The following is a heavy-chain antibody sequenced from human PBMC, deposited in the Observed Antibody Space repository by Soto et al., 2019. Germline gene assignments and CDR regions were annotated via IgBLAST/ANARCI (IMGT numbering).Heavy chain of an antibody. CDR2: IYPGDSDT. CDR3: ARLASSGSTYYNPIDY. V-gene: IGHV5-51*01. Sequence: RGESLKISCKGSGYSFTSYWIGWVRQMPGKGLEWMGIIYPGDSDTRYSPSFQGQVTISADKSISTAYLQWSSLKTSDTAIYYCARLASSGSTYYNPIDYWGQGTLVTVSS. D-gene: IGHD3-22*01. CDR1: GYSFTSYW. J-gene: IGHJ4*02.